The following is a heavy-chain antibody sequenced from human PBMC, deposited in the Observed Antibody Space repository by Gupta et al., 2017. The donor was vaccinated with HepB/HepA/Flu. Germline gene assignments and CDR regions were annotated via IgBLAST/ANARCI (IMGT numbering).Heavy chain of an antibody. Sequence: QVQLQESGPGLVKPSETLSLTCTVSGDSISNYHWRWIQQPPGKGLEWIGYIHYSGSTNYNPSLKSRVTISIDTSKNQFSLKLSSVTAADTAVYYCARRVYYDSSGYYGPHFDYWGQGTLVTVSS. V-gene: IGHV4-59*08. CDR2: IHYSGST. CDR3: ARRVYYDSSGYYGPHFDY. J-gene: IGHJ4*02. D-gene: IGHD3-22*01. CDR1: GDSISNYH.